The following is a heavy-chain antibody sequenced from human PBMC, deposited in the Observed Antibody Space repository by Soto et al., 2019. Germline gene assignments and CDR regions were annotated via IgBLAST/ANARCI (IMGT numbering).Heavy chain of an antibody. D-gene: IGHD1-26*01. J-gene: IGHJ6*02. CDR1: GGSVSSGSYY. V-gene: IGHV4-61*01. CDR3: ARDRPSIVGATRYYYGMDV. Sequence: PSETLSLTCTVSGGSVSSGSYYWSWIRQPPGKGLEWIGYIYYSGSTNYNPSLKSRVTISVDTSKNQFSLKLSSLTAADTAVYYCARDRPSIVGATRYYYGMDVWGQGTTVT. CDR2: IYYSGST.